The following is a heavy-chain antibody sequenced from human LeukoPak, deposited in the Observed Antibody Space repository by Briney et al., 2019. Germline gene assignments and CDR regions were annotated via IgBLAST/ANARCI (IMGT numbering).Heavy chain of an antibody. CDR2: MNPNSGNT. CDR1: GYTFTSYD. CDR3: ATYCSSTNCPYNWFDP. D-gene: IGHD2-2*01. Sequence: ASVKVSCKASGYTFTSYDINWVRQATGQGLEWVGWMNPNSGNTGYAQKFQGRVTITRNTSISTAYMELSSLRSEDTAVYYSATYCSSTNCPYNWFDPWGQGTLVTVSS. V-gene: IGHV1-8*03. J-gene: IGHJ5*02.